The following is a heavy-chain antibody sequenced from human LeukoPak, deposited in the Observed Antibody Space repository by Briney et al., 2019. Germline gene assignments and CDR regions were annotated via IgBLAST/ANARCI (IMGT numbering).Heavy chain of an antibody. CDR3: ARFSRYCSSTSCYLYGMDV. J-gene: IGHJ6*02. CDR2: MDPNSGNT. CDR1: GYTFTSYD. D-gene: IGHD2-2*01. Sequence: ASVKVSCKASGYTFTSYDINWVRQATGQGLECMGWMDPNSGNTGYAQKFQGRVTMTRTTSRSTAYMELSSLRSEDTALYYCARFSRYCSSTSCYLYGMDVWGQGTTVTVSS. V-gene: IGHV1-8*01.